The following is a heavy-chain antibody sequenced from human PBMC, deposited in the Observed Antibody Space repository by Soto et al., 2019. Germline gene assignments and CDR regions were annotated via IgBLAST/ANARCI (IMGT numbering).Heavy chain of an antibody. J-gene: IGHJ4*02. V-gene: IGHV4-30-4*01. CDR1: GGSIRSGDFH. D-gene: IGHD3-22*01. CDR2: IYYSGST. Sequence: QVQLQESGPGLVKPSQTLSLTCTVSGGSIRSGDFHWSWIRQPPGKGLEWIGYIYYSGSTYFNPSLKSRLNMSVDTSKNQFSLKLRSVTAAATAVYYCARWSLAGSGYNLFDSWGQGILVTVSS. CDR3: ARWSLAGSGYNLFDS.